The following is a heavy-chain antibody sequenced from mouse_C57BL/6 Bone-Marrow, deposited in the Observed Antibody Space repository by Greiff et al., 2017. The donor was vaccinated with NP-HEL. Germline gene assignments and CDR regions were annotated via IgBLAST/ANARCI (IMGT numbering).Heavy chain of an antibody. V-gene: IGHV5-4*01. J-gene: IGHJ2*01. CDR3: ARDTTTVVERILDY. Sequence: EVKLMESGGGLVKPGGSLKLSCAASGFTFSSYAMSWVRQTPEKRLEWVATISDGGSYTYYPDNVKGRFTISRDNAKNNLYLQRSHLKSEDTAMYYCARDTTTVVERILDYWGQGTTLTVSS. CDR1: GFTFSSYA. CDR2: ISDGGSYT. D-gene: IGHD1-1*01.